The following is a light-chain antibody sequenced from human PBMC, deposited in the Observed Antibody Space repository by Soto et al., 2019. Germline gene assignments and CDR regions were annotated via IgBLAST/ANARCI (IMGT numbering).Light chain of an antibody. Sequence: QSALTQPPSASGSPGQSVTISCTGTSSGIGGYNFVSWYQQHPGKAPKLMIYDVSKRPSGVPDRFSGSKSGSTASLTVSGLQAEDEADYYCSSYAGINNLVFGGGTKLTVL. J-gene: IGLJ2*01. V-gene: IGLV2-8*01. CDR2: DVS. CDR1: SSGIGGYNF. CDR3: SSYAGINNLV.